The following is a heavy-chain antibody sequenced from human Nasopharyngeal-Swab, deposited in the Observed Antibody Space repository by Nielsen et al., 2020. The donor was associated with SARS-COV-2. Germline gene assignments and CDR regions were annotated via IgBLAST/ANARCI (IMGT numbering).Heavy chain of an antibody. CDR2: VSYDGSSK. D-gene: IGHD5-24*01. CDR3: ARDMGRDGYNYPFDY. J-gene: IGHJ4*02. V-gene: IGHV3-30-3*01. Sequence: VRQAPGKGLEWVAVVSYDGSSKYYADSVKGRFTISRDNSKNTLYLQMNGLRAEDTAVFYCARDMGRDGYNYPFDYWGQGTLVTVSS.